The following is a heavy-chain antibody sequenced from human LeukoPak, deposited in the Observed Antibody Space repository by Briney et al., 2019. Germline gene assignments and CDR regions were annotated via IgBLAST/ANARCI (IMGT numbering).Heavy chain of an antibody. J-gene: IGHJ4*02. V-gene: IGHV1-2*02. CDR3: ARRYCSSTSCYSPFDY. D-gene: IGHD2-2*02. CDR1: GYTSTGYY. Sequence: ASVKVSCKASGYTSTGYYMHWVRQAPGQGLEWMGWVNPNSGGTNYAQKFQGRVTMTRDTSISIAYMELSRLRSDDTAVYYCARRYCSSTSCYSPFDYWGQGTLVTVSS. CDR2: VNPNSGGT.